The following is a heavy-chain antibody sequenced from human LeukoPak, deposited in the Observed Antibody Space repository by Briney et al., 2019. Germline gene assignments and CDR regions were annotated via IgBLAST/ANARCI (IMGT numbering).Heavy chain of an antibody. CDR3: ASLYDSSGYAYYYMDV. CDR1: GYSLTGYY. V-gene: IGHV1-2*02. CDR2: TNPNSGGT. Sequence: ASVKVSCKASGYSLTGYYMHWVRQAPGQGLEWMGWTNPNSGGTNYAQKFQGRVTMTRDTSISTAYMELSRLRSDDTAVYYCASLYDSSGYAYYYMDVWGKGTTVTVSS. J-gene: IGHJ6*03. D-gene: IGHD3-22*01.